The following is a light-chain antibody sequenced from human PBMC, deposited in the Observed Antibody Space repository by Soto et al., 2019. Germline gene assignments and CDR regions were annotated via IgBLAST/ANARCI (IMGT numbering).Light chain of an antibody. CDR1: SSNIGNNY. CDR2: DNN. V-gene: IGLV1-51*01. Sequence: QSVLTQPPSVSAAPGQKVTISCSGSSSNIGNNYVTWYQQLPGTAPKVLLYDNNKRPSGIPDRFSGSKSGTSATLGITGLQTGDEADYYCGAWDGSPNVYLFGTGTKLTVL. CDR3: GAWDGSPNVYL. J-gene: IGLJ1*01.